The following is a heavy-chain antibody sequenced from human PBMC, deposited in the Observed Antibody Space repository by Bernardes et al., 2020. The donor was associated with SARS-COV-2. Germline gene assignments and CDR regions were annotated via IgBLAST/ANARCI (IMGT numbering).Heavy chain of an antibody. CDR1: GFTFSSYA. CDR2: ISGSGGST. J-gene: IGHJ5*02. Sequence: GGSLRLSCAASGFTFSSYAMTWVRQAPGKGLAWVSTISGSGGSTYYADSVKGRFTISRDNSKNTLYLQMNSLRAEDTAVFYCAGYGSGSYKWVDPWGQGTLVTVSS. D-gene: IGHD3-10*01. V-gene: IGHV3-23*01. CDR3: AGYGSGSYKWVDP.